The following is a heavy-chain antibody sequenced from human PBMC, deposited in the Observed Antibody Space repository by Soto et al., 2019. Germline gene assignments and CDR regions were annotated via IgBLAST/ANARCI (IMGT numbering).Heavy chain of an antibody. Sequence: ASVKVSCKTSGYTFSNYDFSWVRQAPGQGLEWMGWVSNKNGVTNYAEKFRDGVTMTTDTSTNTIYMELRSLRSDDTAVYFCARERLNTGWYGFDHWGQGTQVTVSS. CDR2: VSNKNGVT. CDR1: GYTFSNYD. J-gene: IGHJ4*02. D-gene: IGHD2-8*02. V-gene: IGHV1-18*04. CDR3: ARERLNTGWYGFDH.